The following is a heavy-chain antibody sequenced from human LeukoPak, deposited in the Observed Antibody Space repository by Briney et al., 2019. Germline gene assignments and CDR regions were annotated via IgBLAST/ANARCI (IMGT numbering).Heavy chain of an antibody. D-gene: IGHD2-2*01. CDR2: FDPEDGET. J-gene: IGHJ1*01. V-gene: IGHV1-24*01. CDR3: ATDGGYCSSTSCLKYFQH. CDR1: GYTLTELS. Sequence: ASVKVSCKVSGYTLTELSMHWVRQAPGKGLEWIGGFDPEDGETIYAQKFQGRVTMTEDTSTDTAYMELSSLRSEDTAVYYCATDGGYCSSTSCLKYFQHWGQGTLVTVSS.